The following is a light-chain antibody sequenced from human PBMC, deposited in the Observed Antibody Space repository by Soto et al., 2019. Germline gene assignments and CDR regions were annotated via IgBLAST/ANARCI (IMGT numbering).Light chain of an antibody. CDR2: GAS. J-gene: IGKJ1*01. Sequence: DLQMTNSPSSLSASVGDRVTITSRASQSISSHLNWYQQKAGKAPNLLISGASSLESGVPSRFSGGGSGTDFTLTISILQPEDFATYYCQQSYTTPRTFGQGTKVEIK. V-gene: IGKV1-39*01. CDR3: QQSYTTPRT. CDR1: QSISSH.